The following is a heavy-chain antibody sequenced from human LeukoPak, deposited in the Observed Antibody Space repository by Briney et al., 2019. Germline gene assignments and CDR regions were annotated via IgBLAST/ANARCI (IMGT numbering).Heavy chain of an antibody. CDR2: ISGSGGST. Sequence: QPGGSLRLSCAASGFTFSSYAMSWVRQAPGKGLEWVSAISGSGGSTYYADSVKGRFTISRDNSKNTLYLQMNSLRAEDTAVYYCAKDARTRFLEWLLNWFDPWGQGTLVTVSS. V-gene: IGHV3-23*01. D-gene: IGHD3-3*01. CDR3: AKDARTRFLEWLLNWFDP. J-gene: IGHJ5*02. CDR1: GFTFSSYA.